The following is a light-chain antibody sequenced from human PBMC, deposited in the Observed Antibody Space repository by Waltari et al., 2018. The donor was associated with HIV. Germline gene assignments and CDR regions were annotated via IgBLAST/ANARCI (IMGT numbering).Light chain of an antibody. CDR1: RMGWPY. CDR3: QAWDSTNVI. CDR2: QND. Sequence: SFELAQPPSVSVSPGQTARIPCSLYRMGWPYINWYFHQSGRAPVLVIYQNDKRPSGSAERFSGSKSGNTASLTISGAQAMDEGDYYCQAWDSTNVIFGGGTKLTVL. V-gene: IGLV3-1*01. J-gene: IGLJ2*01.